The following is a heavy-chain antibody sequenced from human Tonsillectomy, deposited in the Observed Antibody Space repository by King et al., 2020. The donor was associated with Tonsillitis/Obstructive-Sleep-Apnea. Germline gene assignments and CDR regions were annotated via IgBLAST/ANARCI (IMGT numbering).Heavy chain of an antibody. CDR3: ARDGGYCSGGSCYSLDP. CDR2: INHSGST. CDR1: GGSFRGYY. V-gene: IGHV4-34*01. Sequence: VRLQQWGAGLLKPSETLSLTCGVYGGSFRGYYWSWIRQPPGKGLEWIGEINHSGSTNYNTSLKSRATISVDPSRKQFSLTLRSVTAADTAVYYCARDGGYCSGGSCYSLDPWGQGTLVTVSS. J-gene: IGHJ5*02. D-gene: IGHD2-15*01.